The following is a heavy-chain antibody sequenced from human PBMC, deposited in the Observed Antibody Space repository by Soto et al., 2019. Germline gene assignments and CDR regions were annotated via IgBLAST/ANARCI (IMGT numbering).Heavy chain of an antibody. Sequence: ASVKXSCNASGYTFTHYYIHWVRQAPGQGLEWMGMINPSGGSTDYAQKFQGRVTMTTDTSTTTVYMELSSLRSDDTAVYYCARPPFPGCINGVCYPCDHWGQGTLVTVSS. CDR1: GYTFTHYY. J-gene: IGHJ4*02. D-gene: IGHD2-8*01. CDR2: INPSGGST. V-gene: IGHV1-46*01. CDR3: ARPPFPGCINGVCYPCDH.